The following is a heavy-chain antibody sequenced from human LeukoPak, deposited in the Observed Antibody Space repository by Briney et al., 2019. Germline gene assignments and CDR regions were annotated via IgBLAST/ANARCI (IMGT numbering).Heavy chain of an antibody. V-gene: IGHV3-23*01. CDR3: AKDRGALRGALDY. CDR1: GFTCSSYA. CDR2: IIGGGGST. J-gene: IGHJ4*02. D-gene: IGHD3-10*01. Sequence: PGGSLRLSCAASGFTCSSYAMSWVRQAPGKGLEWVSTIIGGGGSTYYADSVKGRFTISRDNSKNTLFLQMNSLRAEDTAVYYCAKDRGALRGALDYWGQGTLVTVSS.